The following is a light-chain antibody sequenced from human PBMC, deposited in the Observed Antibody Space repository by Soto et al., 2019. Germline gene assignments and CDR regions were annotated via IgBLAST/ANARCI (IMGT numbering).Light chain of an antibody. Sequence: DIQMTQFPSTLSASVGDRVTITCRASQTTNTRLAWYQQKPGTAPKLLIYDASSLEGGVPSRFSDSGSGTEFTLTISSLQPDDLATYYCQQYISYPYTFGQGTKVEIK. CDR3: QQYISYPYT. CDR1: QTTNTR. J-gene: IGKJ2*01. CDR2: DAS. V-gene: IGKV1-5*01.